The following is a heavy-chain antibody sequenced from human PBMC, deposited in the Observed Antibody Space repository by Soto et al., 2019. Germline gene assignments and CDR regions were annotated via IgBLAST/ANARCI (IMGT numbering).Heavy chain of an antibody. CDR3: ARRPRYCSSTSCLRGIYYHYGMDV. Sequence: GESLKISCKGSGYSFTSYWISWVRQMPGKGLEWMGRIDPSDSYTNYSPSFQGHVTISADKSVSTAYLQWSSLKASDTAMYYCARRPRYCSSTSCLRGIYYHYGMDVWGQGTTVTVSS. CDR1: GYSFTSYW. J-gene: IGHJ6*02. V-gene: IGHV5-10-1*01. CDR2: IDPSDSYT. D-gene: IGHD2-2*01.